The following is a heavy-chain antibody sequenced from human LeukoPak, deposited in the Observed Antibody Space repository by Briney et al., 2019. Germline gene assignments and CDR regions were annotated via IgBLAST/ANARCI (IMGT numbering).Heavy chain of an antibody. D-gene: IGHD6-19*01. CDR1: GGTFSNYA. V-gene: IGHV1-69*05. J-gene: IGHJ6*03. CDR3: TTDPRITVAGTGYYYYYMDV. CDR2: IIPIVETA. Sequence: SVKVSCKASGGTFSNYALNWVRQAPGQGLEWMGGIIPIVETANYAQKFQGRVTISTDESTSTVFMELHSLRSEDTAVYYCTTDPRITVAGTGYYYYYMDVWGKGTTVTASS.